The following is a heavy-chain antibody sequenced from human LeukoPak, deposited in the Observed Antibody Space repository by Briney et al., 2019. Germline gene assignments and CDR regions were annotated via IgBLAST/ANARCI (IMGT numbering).Heavy chain of an antibody. Sequence: ASVKVSCKASGYTFTGYYMHWVRQAPGQGLEWMGWINPNSGGTNYAQKFQGRVTMTRDTSISTAYMELSRLRSDDTAVYYCASPADILTGYFNFDYWGQGTLVTVSS. V-gene: IGHV1-2*02. CDR3: ASPADILTGYFNFDY. CDR2: INPNSGGT. CDR1: GYTFTGYY. D-gene: IGHD3-9*01. J-gene: IGHJ4*02.